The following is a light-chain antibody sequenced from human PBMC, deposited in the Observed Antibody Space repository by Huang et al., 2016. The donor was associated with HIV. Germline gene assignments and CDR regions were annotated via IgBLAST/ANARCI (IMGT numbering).Light chain of an antibody. J-gene: IGKJ2*01. V-gene: IGKV3-20*01. CDR2: GAS. CDR3: QQYGSSPYT. CDR1: QSVSSSY. Sequence: EIVLTQFPGTLSLSPGERATVSCGAIQSVSSSYLAWYQQKPGQAPTLLIYGASNRATDIPDRFSGSGSGTDFTLTISRLEPEDFAVYYCQQYGSSPYTFGQGTKLEIK.